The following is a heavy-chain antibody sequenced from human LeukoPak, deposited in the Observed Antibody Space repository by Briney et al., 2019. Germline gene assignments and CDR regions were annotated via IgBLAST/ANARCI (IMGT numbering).Heavy chain of an antibody. D-gene: IGHD6-19*01. CDR3: ARGTDSSGWYGAFDI. V-gene: IGHV3-30-3*01. CDR1: GFTFSSYA. CDR2: ISFDGSDK. Sequence: TGGSLRLSCAASGFTFSSYAMHWVRQAPGKGLEWVAAISFDGSDKYYTDSVEGRFTISRDNSKNTLSLQMNSLRAADTAVFYCARGTDSSGWYGAFDIWGQGTLVTVSP. J-gene: IGHJ3*02.